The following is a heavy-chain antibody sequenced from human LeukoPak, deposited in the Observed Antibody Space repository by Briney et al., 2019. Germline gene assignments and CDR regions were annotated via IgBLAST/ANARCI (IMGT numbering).Heavy chain of an antibody. D-gene: IGHD4-23*01. CDR2: IIPILGIA. V-gene: IGHV1-69*04. CDR3: ARDGSILRWDY. J-gene: IGHJ4*02. Sequence: GASVKVSCKASGGTFSNYAISWVRQAPGQGLEWMGRIIPILGIANYAQKFQGRVTITADKSTSTAYMELSSLRSEDTAVYYCARDGSILRWDYWGQGTLVTVSS. CDR1: GGTFSNYA.